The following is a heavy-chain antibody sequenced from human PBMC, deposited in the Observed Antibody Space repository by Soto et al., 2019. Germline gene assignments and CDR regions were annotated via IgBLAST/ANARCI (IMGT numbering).Heavy chain of an antibody. J-gene: IGHJ6*03. CDR3: ARVPAEKYYDFWSGYRSNVRVYYYMDV. Sequence: PGESLKISCKGSGYSFTSYWIGWVRQMPGKGLEWMGIIYPGDSDTRYSPSFQGQVTISADKSISTAYLQWSSLKASDTAVYYCARVPAEKYYDFWSGYRSNVRVYYYMDVWGKGTTVTVSS. V-gene: IGHV5-51*01. CDR1: GYSFTSYW. D-gene: IGHD3-3*01. CDR2: IYPGDSDT.